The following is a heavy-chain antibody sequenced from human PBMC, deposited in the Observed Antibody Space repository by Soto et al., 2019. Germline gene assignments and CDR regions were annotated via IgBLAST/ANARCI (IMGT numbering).Heavy chain of an antibody. J-gene: IGHJ4*02. D-gene: IGHD2-15*01. CDR2: ISSSGSTI. CDR1: GFTFSDYY. CDR3: ARDLVQWEVSVVAATGGFDY. V-gene: IGHV3-11*01. Sequence: GGSLRLSCAASGFTFSDYYMSWIRQAPGKGLEWVSYISSSGSTIYYADSVKGRFTISRDNAKNSLYLQMNSLRAEDTAVYYCARDLVQWEVSVVAATGGFDYWGQGTLVTVSS.